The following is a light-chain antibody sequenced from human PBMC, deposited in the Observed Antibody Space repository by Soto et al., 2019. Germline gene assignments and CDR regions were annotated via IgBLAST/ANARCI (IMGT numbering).Light chain of an antibody. CDR3: QQYDSPPPT. CDR1: QGVGKF. CDR2: DAS. Sequence: DIQLTQSPLSLSASVGDRVTITCQASQGVGKFLNRFQQKSGEAPKLLIYDASHLESGVPVRFSGSGSGAAFTLTISSLQPEDFATYYCQQYDSPPPTFGGGTKVDMK. V-gene: IGKV1-33*01. J-gene: IGKJ4*01.